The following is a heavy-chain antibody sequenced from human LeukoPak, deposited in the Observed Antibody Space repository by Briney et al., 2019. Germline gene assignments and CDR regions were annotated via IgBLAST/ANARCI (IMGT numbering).Heavy chain of an antibody. CDR3: AREGYTNGWYRN. D-gene: IGHD6-19*01. Sequence: GGSLRLSCAASGFTVSSKYMSWVRQAPGKGLEWVSVIYSGGSTYYADSVKGRFTISRDNSKNTLYLQMNSLRAEDTAVYSCAREGYTNGWYRNWGQGTLVTVSS. J-gene: IGHJ4*02. V-gene: IGHV3-53*01. CDR2: IYSGGST. CDR1: GFTVSSKY.